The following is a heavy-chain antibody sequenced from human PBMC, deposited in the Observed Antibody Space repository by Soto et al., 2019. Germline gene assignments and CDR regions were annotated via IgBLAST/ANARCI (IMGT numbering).Heavy chain of an antibody. CDR1: GYVSANHW. Sequence: PGESLKISCEASGYVSANHWIGWVRQMPGKGLEWMGIIYPGDSDTRYSPSFQGQVTISADRSISTAYLQWSSLKPSDTAMYYCARQGNGAEGFDYWGQGTLVTVS. D-gene: IGHD4-17*01. CDR2: IYPGDSDT. CDR3: ARQGNGAEGFDY. J-gene: IGHJ4*02. V-gene: IGHV5-51*01.